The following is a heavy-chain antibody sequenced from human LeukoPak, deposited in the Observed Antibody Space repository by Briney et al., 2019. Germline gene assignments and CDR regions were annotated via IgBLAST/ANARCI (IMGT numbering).Heavy chain of an antibody. CDR2: IYYSERT. D-gene: IGHD3-3*01. CDR3: ARHGTSLLNKVFGVVIRPPYYGMDV. J-gene: IGHJ6*02. V-gene: IGHV4-59*08. CDR1: GCSISSYY. Sequence: SETLSLTSTDYGCSISSYYWSWIRPPPGKGLKWIGYIYYSERTNYHHSLNSRAIISEETSNNHYSLMLSSMSAAATAVYYSARHGTSLLNKVFGVVIRPPYYGMDVWGQGTTVTVSS.